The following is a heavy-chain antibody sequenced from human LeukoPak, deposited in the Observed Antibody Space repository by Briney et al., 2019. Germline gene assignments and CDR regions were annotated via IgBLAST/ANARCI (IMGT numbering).Heavy chain of an antibody. V-gene: IGHV4-59*01. CDR2: LYYSGST. Sequence: SETLSLTCAVSGGSLTGYFWTWIRQAPGKGLEWIGHLYYSGSTYYNPSLESRVSISIDTSKTQFSLELNSVTAADTAVYYCARGFGGTNYTDGFDIWGQGTLVTVSS. D-gene: IGHD1-7*01. J-gene: IGHJ3*02. CDR1: GGSLTGYF. CDR3: ARGFGGTNYTDGFDI.